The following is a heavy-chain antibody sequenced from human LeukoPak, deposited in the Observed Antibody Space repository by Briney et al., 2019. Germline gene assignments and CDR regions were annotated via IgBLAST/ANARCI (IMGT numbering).Heavy chain of an antibody. CDR2: IYYSGST. Sequence: SETLSLTCTVSGGSISSSSYYWGWIRQPPGKGREWFGSIYYSGSTYYNPSLKSRVTIAVDTSKNQFSLKLSSVTAADTAVYYCAGSKRDYYDFWSGSYYFDYWGQGTLVTVSS. CDR3: AGSKRDYYDFWSGSYYFDY. D-gene: IGHD3-3*01. V-gene: IGHV4-39*01. J-gene: IGHJ4*02. CDR1: GGSISSSSYY.